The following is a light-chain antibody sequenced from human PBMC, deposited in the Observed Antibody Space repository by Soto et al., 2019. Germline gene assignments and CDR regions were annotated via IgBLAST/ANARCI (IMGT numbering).Light chain of an antibody. J-gene: IGKJ4*01. CDR2: DAS. CDR3: QQYNTYPLT. CDR1: QTISNW. Sequence: DIQMTQSPSTLSASVGDRVTITCGASQTISNWLAWYQQKPGKAPKVLIFDASTLDGGVPSRFSGRRSGTDFTLTISSLQPSDFETYYCQQYNTYPLTFGGGTKVDIK. V-gene: IGKV1-5*01.